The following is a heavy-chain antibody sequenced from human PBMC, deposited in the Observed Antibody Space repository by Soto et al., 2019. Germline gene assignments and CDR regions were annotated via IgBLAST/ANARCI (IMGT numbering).Heavy chain of an antibody. V-gene: IGHV3-23*01. D-gene: IGHD3-16*01. CDR2: LSATAGST. CDR1: GFTFSSYA. J-gene: IGHJ4*02. CDR3: AKGGLRPDSRGGFDS. Sequence: EVQLLESGGDLLQPGGSLRLSCAASGFTFSSYAMSWVRQAPGKGLEWVSALSATAGSTYYADSVKGRFTIFRDNSENILYLQMNSLRAEDTALYYCAKGGLRPDSRGGFDSWGQGTLVTVSS.